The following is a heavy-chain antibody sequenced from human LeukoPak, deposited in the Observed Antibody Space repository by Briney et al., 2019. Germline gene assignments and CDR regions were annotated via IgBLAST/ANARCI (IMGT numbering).Heavy chain of an antibody. CDR1: GGSISSGSYY. V-gene: IGHV4-61*02. CDR3: ARDSDSVPAVAGPYFDY. J-gene: IGHJ4*02. Sequence: PSQTLSLTCTVSGGSISSGSYYWSWIRQPAGKGLEWIGRIYTSGSTYYNPSLKSRVTISVDTSKNQFSLKLSSVTAADTAVYYCARDSDSVPAVAGPYFDYWGQGTLVTVSS. CDR2: IYTSGST. D-gene: IGHD6-19*01.